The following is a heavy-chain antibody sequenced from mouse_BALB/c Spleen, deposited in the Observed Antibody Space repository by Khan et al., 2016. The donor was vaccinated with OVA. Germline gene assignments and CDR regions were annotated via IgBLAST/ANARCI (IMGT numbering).Heavy chain of an antibody. CDR1: GYSITSDYA. CDR3: AMGRTY. CDR2: ISYSGRT. D-gene: IGHD4-1*01. J-gene: IGHJ3*01. V-gene: IGHV3-2*02. Sequence: VQLQQSGPGLVKPSQSLSLTCTVTGYSITSDYAWNWIRQFPGNKLEWMGYISYSGRTSYNPSLKSRISVTRDTSNNQFFLQLNSVTTEDTATCGCAMGRTYWGQGTLVTVSA.